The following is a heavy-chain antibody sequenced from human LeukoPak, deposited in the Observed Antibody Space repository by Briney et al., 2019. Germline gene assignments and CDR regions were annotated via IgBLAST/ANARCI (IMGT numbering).Heavy chain of an antibody. V-gene: IGHV4-59*12. D-gene: IGHD2-15*01. CDR3: ARDSGGTRQPRYFQH. Sequence: SETLSLTCTVSGGSISSYYWSWIRQPPGKGLEWIGYIYYSGSTNYNPSLKSRVTISVDRSKNQFSLKLSSVTAADTAVYYCARDSGGTRQPRYFQHWGQGTLVTVSS. CDR1: GGSISSYY. J-gene: IGHJ1*01. CDR2: IYYSGST.